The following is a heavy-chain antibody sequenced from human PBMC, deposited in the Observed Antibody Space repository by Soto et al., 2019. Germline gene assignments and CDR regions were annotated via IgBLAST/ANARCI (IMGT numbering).Heavy chain of an antibody. J-gene: IGHJ6*03. Sequence: QVQLVQSGAEVKKPGASVKVSCKASGYTFTSYGISWVRQAPGQGLEWMGWISAYNGNTNYAQKLQGRVTMTTDTSTCTAYMERRSLRSDDTAVYYCATRSPDLSYYCYMDVWGKGTTVTVSS. CDR1: GYTFTSYG. CDR3: ATRSPDLSYYCYMDV. V-gene: IGHV1-18*01. CDR2: ISAYNGNT.